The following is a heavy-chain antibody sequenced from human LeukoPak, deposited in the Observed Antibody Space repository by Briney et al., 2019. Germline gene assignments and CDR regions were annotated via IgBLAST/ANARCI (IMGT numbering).Heavy chain of an antibody. J-gene: IGHJ6*04. CDR3: ARDIAVARGYYYYGMDV. Sequence: GRSLRLSCAASGFTFSSYAMHWVRQAPGKGLEWVAVISYDGSNKYYADSVKGRFTISRDNSKNTLYLQMNSLRAEDTAVYYCARDIAVARGYYYYGMDVGGKGTTVTGSS. V-gene: IGHV3-30*04. CDR2: ISYDGSNK. D-gene: IGHD6-19*01. CDR1: GFTFSSYA.